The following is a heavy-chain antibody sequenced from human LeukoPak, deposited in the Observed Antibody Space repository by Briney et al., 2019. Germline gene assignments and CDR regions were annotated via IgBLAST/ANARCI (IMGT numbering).Heavy chain of an antibody. CDR1: GGTFSSYA. Sequence: VASVKVSCKASGGTFSSYAISWVRQAPGQGLEWMGGIIPIFGTANYAQKFQGRVMITADESTSTAYMELSSLRSEDTAVYYCARDLPGYSSGWSSYYYGMDVWGQGTTVTVSS. D-gene: IGHD6-19*01. CDR3: ARDLPGYSSGWSSYYYGMDV. J-gene: IGHJ6*02. CDR2: IIPIFGTA. V-gene: IGHV1-69*01.